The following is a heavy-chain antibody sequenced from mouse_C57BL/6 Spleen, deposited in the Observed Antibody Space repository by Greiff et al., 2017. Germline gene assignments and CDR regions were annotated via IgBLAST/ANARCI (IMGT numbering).Heavy chain of an antibody. CDR1: GFNIKDYY. D-gene: IGHD2-5*01. CDR2: IDPEDGDT. J-gene: IGHJ3*01. Sequence: VHVKQSGAELVRPGASVKLSCTASGFNIKDYYMHWVKQRPEQGLEWIGRIDPEDGDTEYAPKFQGKATMTADTSSNTAYLQLSSLTAEDTAVYYCTTSGYSNSPFAYWCQGTLVTVSA. CDR3: TTSGYSNSPFAY. V-gene: IGHV14-1*01.